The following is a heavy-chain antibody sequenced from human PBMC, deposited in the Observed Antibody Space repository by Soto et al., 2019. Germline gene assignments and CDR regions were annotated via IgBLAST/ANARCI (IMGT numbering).Heavy chain of an antibody. CDR2: ITWNSGKI. J-gene: IGHJ4*01. CDR3: VKDSYADFHRVLSTAEYFFDY. Sequence: SLRLSCPASCFTFDDYAMHWVRQGPGRGLEWVSGITWNSGKIAYADSVKGRFTIARDDDNNSLYLQMNSLRPEDTALYYCVKDSYADFHRVLSTAEYFFDYWGHGTLVTVSS. CDR1: CFTFDDYA. D-gene: IGHD2-15*01. V-gene: IGHV3-9*01.